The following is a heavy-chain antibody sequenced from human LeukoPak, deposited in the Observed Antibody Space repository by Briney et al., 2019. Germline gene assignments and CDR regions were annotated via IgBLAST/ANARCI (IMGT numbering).Heavy chain of an antibody. D-gene: IGHD3-10*01. CDR2: IYTSGST. Sequence: PSETLSLTCTVSGGSISSYYWSWLRQPAGKGLEWIGRIYTSGSTNYNPSLKSQVTMSVDTSKNQFSLKLSSVTAADTAVYYCARGGPVTYYYGSGSYSTKYYFDYWGQGTLVTVSS. V-gene: IGHV4-4*07. CDR3: ARGGPVTYYYGSGSYSTKYYFDY. CDR1: GGSISSYY. J-gene: IGHJ4*02.